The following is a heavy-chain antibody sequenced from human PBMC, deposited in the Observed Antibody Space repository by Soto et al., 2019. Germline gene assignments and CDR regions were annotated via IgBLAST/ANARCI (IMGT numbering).Heavy chain of an antibody. D-gene: IGHD3-16*01. J-gene: IGHJ6*02. CDR1: GYTFTSYG. V-gene: IGHV1-18*01. CDR2: ISVYNGNT. CDR3: ARDRGAGPWGGMDV. Sequence: ASVKVSCKASGYTFTSYGISWARQAPGQGLEWMGWISVYNGNTNYAQKLQGRVTMTTDTSTSTAYMELRSLRSDDTAVYYCARDRGAGPWGGMDVWGQGTTVTVSS.